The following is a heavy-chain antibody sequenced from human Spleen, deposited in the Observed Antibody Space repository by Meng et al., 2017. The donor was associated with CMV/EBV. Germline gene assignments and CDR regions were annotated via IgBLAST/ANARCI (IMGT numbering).Heavy chain of an antibody. J-gene: IGHJ6*02. CDR2: IYYSGST. CDR3: ARGGDFWSGYYTHYYYGMDV. Sequence: LRLSCTVSGGSISSGGYYWSWIRQHPGKGLEWIGYIYYSGSTYYNPSLKSRVTISVDTSKNQFSLKLSSVTAADTAVYYCARGGDFWSGYYTHYYYGMDVWGQGTTVTVSS. V-gene: IGHV4-31*02. CDR1: GGSISSGGYY. D-gene: IGHD3-3*01.